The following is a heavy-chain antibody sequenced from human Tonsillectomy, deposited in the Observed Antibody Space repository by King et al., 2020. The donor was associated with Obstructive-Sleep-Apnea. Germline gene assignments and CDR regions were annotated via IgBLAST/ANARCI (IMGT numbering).Heavy chain of an antibody. Sequence: QLQESGPGLVKPSETLSLTCTVSGGSLSSSSYYWGWIRQPPGKGLEWIGGCYYSGGTYYNPSPKSRVTISVDTSKNQFSLKLSAGTAADTAVYYCASLEASYDYWGQGTLVTVSS. J-gene: IGHJ4*02. D-gene: IGHD6-6*01. CDR3: ASLEASYDY. V-gene: IGHV4-39*07. CDR1: GGSLSSSSYY. CDR2: CYYSGGT.